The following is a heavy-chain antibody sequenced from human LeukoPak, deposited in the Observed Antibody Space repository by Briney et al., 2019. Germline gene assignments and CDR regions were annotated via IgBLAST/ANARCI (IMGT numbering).Heavy chain of an antibody. CDR2: INNDGSGT. D-gene: IGHD3-10*01. CDR1: GFTFNRHW. CDR3: SRGGFGSGPDY. J-gene: IGHJ4*02. Sequence: RGSLRLSCAASGFTFNRHWMHWVRQAPGKGLVWVSYINNDGSGTIYADSVKGRFTISRDNAKNTMNLQMNSLRAEDTAVYYCSRGGFGSGPDYWGQGTLVTVSS. V-gene: IGHV3-74*01.